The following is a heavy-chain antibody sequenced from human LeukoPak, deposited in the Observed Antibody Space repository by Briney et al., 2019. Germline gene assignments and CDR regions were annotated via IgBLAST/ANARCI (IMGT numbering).Heavy chain of an antibody. V-gene: IGHV1-46*01. Sequence: ASVKVSCKASGYTFTSNYMHWVRQAPGQGPQWMGIINPSGGSTSYAQKFQGRVTMTRDMSTSTVYMELSSLRSEDTAVYYCARDQGDTAFFWGQGTLVTVSS. CDR2: INPSGGST. CDR1: GYTFTSNY. D-gene: IGHD5-18*01. CDR3: ARDQGDTAFF. J-gene: IGHJ4*02.